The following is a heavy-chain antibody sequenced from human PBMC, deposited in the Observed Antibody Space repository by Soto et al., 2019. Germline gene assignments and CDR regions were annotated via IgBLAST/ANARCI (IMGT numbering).Heavy chain of an antibody. Sequence: QVQLVESGGGVVQPGRSLRLSCAASGFTFSSYGMHWVRQAPGKGLEWVAVIWYDGSNKYYADSVKGRFTISRDNSKNTLYLQMNSLRAEYTAVYYCARDPGGNGPHFDYWGQGTLVTVSS. CDR1: GFTFSSYG. CDR2: IWYDGSNK. D-gene: IGHD2-8*01. CDR3: ARDPGGNGPHFDY. V-gene: IGHV3-33*01. J-gene: IGHJ4*02.